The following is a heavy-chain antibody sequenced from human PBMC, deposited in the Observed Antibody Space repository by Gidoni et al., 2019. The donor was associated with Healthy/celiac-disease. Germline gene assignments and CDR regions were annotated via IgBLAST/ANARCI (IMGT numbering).Heavy chain of an antibody. CDR1: TSYY. CDR2: INPSGGST. Sequence: TSYYMHWVRQAPGQGLEWMGIINPSGGSTSYAQKFQGRVTMTRDTSTSTVYMELSSLRSEDTAVYYCARELTYYYGSGSYYNDTYYHYGMDVWGQGTTVTVSS. V-gene: IGHV1-46*01. J-gene: IGHJ6*02. CDR3: ARELTYYYGSGSYYNDTYYHYGMDV. D-gene: IGHD3-10*01.